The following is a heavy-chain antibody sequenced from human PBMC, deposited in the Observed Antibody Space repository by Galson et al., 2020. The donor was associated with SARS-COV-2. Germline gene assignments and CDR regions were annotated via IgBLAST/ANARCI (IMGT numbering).Heavy chain of an antibody. D-gene: IGHD2-8*02. V-gene: IGHV3-23*01. CDR1: GFTFSSYA. J-gene: IGHJ3*02. Sequence: LSLTCAASGFTFSSYAMSWVRQAPGKGLEWVSAISGSGGSTYYADSVKGRFTISRDNSKNTLYLQMNSLRAEDTAVYYCAKDERAVGVYLDAFDIWGQGTMVTVSS. CDR3: AKDERAVGVYLDAFDI. CDR2: ISGSGGST.